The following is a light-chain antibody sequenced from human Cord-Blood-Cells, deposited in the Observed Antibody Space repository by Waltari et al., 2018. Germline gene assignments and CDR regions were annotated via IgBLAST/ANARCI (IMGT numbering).Light chain of an antibody. Sequence: DIVMTQSPDSLAVSMGERAPINCNSSQSVLYSSNNKNYLAWYQQKPGQPPKLLIYWASTRESGVPDRFSGSGSGTDFTLTISSLQAEDVAVYYCQQYYSTPFTFGPGTKVDIK. CDR1: QSVLYSSNNKNY. CDR2: WAS. V-gene: IGKV4-1*01. CDR3: QQYYSTPFT. J-gene: IGKJ3*01.